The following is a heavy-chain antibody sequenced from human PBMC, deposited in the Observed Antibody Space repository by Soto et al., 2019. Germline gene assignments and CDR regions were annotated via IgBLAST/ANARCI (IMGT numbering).Heavy chain of an antibody. V-gene: IGHV1-2*02. CDR3: ARDMVRGGIRYCYYGMDV. D-gene: IGHD3-10*01. CDR1: GYTFTGYY. CDR2: INPNSGGT. Sequence: GASVKVSCKASGYTFTGYYMHWVRQAPGQGLEWMGWINPNSGGTNYAQKFQGRVTMTRDTSISTAYMELSRLRSHDTAVYYCARDMVRGGIRYCYYGMDVWGQGTTVTVSS. J-gene: IGHJ6*02.